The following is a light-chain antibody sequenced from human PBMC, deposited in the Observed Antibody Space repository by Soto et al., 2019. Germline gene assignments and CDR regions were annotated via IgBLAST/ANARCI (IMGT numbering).Light chain of an antibody. Sequence: EIVLTQSPGTLSLSPGERATLSCRASQSVSISFLAWYQQKPGQAPRLLLYDASSRATGIPDRFSCSGSGTDFTLTISRLEPEDFAVYSCQQYSSSPWTFGRGTKVEIK. CDR3: QQYSSSPWT. CDR2: DAS. V-gene: IGKV3-20*01. CDR1: QSVSISF. J-gene: IGKJ1*01.